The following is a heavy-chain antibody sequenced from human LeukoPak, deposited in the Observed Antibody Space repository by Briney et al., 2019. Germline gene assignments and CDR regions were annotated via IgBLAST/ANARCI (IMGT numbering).Heavy chain of an antibody. Sequence: GRSLRLSCVASGFTFDDYAIHWVRQVPGKGLEWVSGISWNSGSIDYADSVEGRFTISRDNAQKSLFLQMDSLRSEDTAFYYCVKEETTVTTIGYFDVWGRGTLVTVPS. CDR2: ISWNSGSI. V-gene: IGHV3-9*01. D-gene: IGHD4-17*01. J-gene: IGHJ2*01. CDR1: GFTFDDYA. CDR3: VKEETTVTTIGYFDV.